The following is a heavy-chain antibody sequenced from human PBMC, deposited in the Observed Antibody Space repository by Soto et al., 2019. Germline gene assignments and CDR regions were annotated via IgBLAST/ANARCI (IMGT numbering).Heavy chain of an antibody. CDR2: IYYSGST. CDR1: AGSISSGGYY. J-gene: IGHJ4*02. D-gene: IGHD6-13*01. CDR3: ARDTSSSWYSKGFEY. V-gene: IGHV4-31*03. Sequence: SETLSLTCTVSAGSISSGGYYWSWIRQHPGKGLEWIGYIYYSGSTYYNPSLKSRVTISVDTSKNQFSLKLSSVTAADTAVYYCARDTSSSWYSKGFEYWGQGTLVTVSS.